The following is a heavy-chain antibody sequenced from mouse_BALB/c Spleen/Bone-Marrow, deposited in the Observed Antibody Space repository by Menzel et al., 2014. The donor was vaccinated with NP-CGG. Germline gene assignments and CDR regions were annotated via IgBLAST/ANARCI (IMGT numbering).Heavy chain of an antibody. CDR3: AVYDYEGFAY. V-gene: IGHV14-3*02. D-gene: IGHD2-4*01. CDR2: IDPANGNT. Sequence: EVQVVESGAELVKPGASVKLSCTASGFNIKDTYMHWVKQRPEQGLEWIGRIDPANGNTKYDPKFQGKATITADTSSNTAYLQLSSLTSEDIAVYYCAVYDYEGFAYWGQGTLVTVSA. CDR1: GFNIKDTY. J-gene: IGHJ3*01.